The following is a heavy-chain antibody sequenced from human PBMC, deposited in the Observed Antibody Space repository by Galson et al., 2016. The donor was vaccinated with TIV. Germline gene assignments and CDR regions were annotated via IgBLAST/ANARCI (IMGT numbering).Heavy chain of an antibody. Sequence: SVKVSCKASGGTFDNYAINWVRQAPGQGLEWMGGILPISATTNYAQKFQGRVTITTDQFTSTVYLELSSLRSEDTAVYYCATAHSGGGFFYFYYMDVWGKGTTVTVSS. CDR1: GGTFDNYA. D-gene: IGHD3-3*01. CDR3: ATAHSGGGFFYFYYMDV. J-gene: IGHJ6*03. CDR2: ILPISATT. V-gene: IGHV1-69*05.